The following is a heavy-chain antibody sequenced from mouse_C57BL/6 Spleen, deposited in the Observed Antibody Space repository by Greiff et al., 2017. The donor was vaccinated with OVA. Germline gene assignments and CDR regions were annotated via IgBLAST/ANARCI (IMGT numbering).Heavy chain of an antibody. J-gene: IGHJ1*03. CDR1: GYTFTSYG. D-gene: IGHD1-1*01. Sequence: QVQLKESGAELARPGASVKLSCKASGYTFTSYGISWVKQRTGQGLEWIGEIYPRSGNTYYNEKFKGKATLTADKSSSTAYMELRSLTSDDSAVYFCARGDYGSSYEGYFDVWGTGTTVTVSS. V-gene: IGHV1-81*01. CDR3: ARGDYGSSYEGYFDV. CDR2: IYPRSGNT.